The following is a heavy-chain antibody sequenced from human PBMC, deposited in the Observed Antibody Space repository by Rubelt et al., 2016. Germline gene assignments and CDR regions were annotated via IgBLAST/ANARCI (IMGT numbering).Heavy chain of an antibody. Sequence: QVQLVQSGAEVKKPGASVKVSCKASGYTFTGYYMHWVRQAPGQGLEWMGWINPNSGGTNYAHKSQCSVTITRETIISTAYSGLSRLGSDDTAVYYGARSAIGGHSSGYLFDYWGQGTLVTVSS. V-gene: IGHV1-2*02. J-gene: IGHJ4*02. CDR2: INPNSGGT. D-gene: IGHD3-22*01. CDR1: GYTFTGYY. CDR3: ARSAIGGHSSGYLFDY.